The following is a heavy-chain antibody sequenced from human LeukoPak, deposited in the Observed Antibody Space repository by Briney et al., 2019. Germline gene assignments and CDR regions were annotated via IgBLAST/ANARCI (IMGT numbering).Heavy chain of an antibody. Sequence: GGSLRLSCVGSGFTFDDHGMHWVRQAPGKGLEWVANIMQDGSEKYYVDSVKGRFTISRDNAKNSLYLQMNSLRAEDTAVYYCAREMDYYDSSGYPFDYWGQGTLVTVSS. J-gene: IGHJ4*02. CDR3: AREMDYYDSSGYPFDY. D-gene: IGHD3-22*01. CDR2: IMQDGSEK. CDR1: GFTFDDHG. V-gene: IGHV3-7*01.